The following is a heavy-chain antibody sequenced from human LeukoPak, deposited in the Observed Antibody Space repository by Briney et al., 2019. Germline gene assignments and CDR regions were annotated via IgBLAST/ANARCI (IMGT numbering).Heavy chain of an antibody. CDR2: INTDGSIT. CDR1: GFTFSDYW. Sequence: GGSLRLSCAASGFTFSDYWIHWVRQAPGKGLVWVSRINTDGSITNYADSVKGRFSISRDNAKNTLYLQMNSLRAEDTAVYYCAKAFDIWGQGTMVTVSS. CDR3: AKAFDI. J-gene: IGHJ3*02. V-gene: IGHV3-74*01.